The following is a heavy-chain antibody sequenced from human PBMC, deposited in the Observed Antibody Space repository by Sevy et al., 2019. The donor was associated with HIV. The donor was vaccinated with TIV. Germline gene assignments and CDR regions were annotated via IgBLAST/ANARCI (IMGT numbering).Heavy chain of an antibody. D-gene: IGHD6-19*01. CDR3: ARERDENSSGWSVPFDN. V-gene: IGHV3-33*01. J-gene: IGHJ4*02. CDR2: IWYDGSKK. Sequence: GGPLRLSCARSGFSFSTYGMHWVRQAPGKGLEGVAGIWYDGSKKQYADSVKGRFTISRDNSKNTMYLQMNSLRVEDTALFYCARERDENSSGWSVPFDNWGQGTLVTVSS. CDR1: GFSFSTYG.